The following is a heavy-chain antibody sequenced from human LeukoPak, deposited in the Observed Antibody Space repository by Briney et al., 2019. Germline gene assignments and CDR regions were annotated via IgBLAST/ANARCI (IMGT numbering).Heavy chain of an antibody. V-gene: IGHV4-4*07. CDR1: GGSISSYY. CDR3: ARRIDSRAPPGDAFDI. CDR2: IYTSGST. D-gene: IGHD6-13*01. Sequence: SETLSLTCTVSGGSISSYYWSWIRQPAGKGLEWIGRIYTSGSTNYNPSLKSRVTMSVDTSKNQFSLKLSSVTAADTAVYYCARRIDSRAPPGDAFDIWGQGTMVTVSS. J-gene: IGHJ3*02.